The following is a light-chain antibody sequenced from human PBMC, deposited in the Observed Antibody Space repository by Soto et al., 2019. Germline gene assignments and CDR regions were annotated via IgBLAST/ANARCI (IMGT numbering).Light chain of an antibody. CDR1: SSDVGGYNY. Sequence: QSALTQPRSVSGSPGQSVTISCTGTSSDVGGYNYVSWYQQHPGKAPQLRLDDVSKRPSGVPDRFSGSKSGNTASLTISGLQAEDEADYYCGSYAGSYTHVFGTGTKLTVL. CDR2: DVS. J-gene: IGLJ1*01. CDR3: GSYAGSYTHV. V-gene: IGLV2-11*01.